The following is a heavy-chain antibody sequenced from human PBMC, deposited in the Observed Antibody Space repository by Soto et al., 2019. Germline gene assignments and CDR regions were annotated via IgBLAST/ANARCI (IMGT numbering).Heavy chain of an antibody. J-gene: IGHJ4*02. D-gene: IGHD2-2*02. V-gene: IGHV3-30*18. CDR1: GFTFSSYG. CDR2: ISYDGSNK. CDR3: AKGTGGVPAAIIDY. Sequence: GGSLRLSCAASGFTFSSYGMHWVRQAPGKGLEWVAVISYDGSNKYYADSVKGRFTISRDNSKNTLYLQMNSLRAEDTAVYYCAKGTGGVPAAIIDYWGQGTLVTVSS.